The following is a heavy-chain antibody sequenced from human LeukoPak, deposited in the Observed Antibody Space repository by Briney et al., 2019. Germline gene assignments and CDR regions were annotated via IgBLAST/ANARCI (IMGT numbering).Heavy chain of an antibody. CDR3: ARYYGSGSYRAIDY. CDR2: MNPNSGNT. D-gene: IGHD3-10*01. CDR1: GYTFTSYD. J-gene: IGHJ4*02. Sequence: GASVKVSCEASGYTFTSYDINWVRQATGQGLEWMGWMNPNSGNTGYAQKFQGRVTMTRNTSISTAYMELRSLRSDDTAVYYCARYYGSGSYRAIDYWGQGTLVTVSS. V-gene: IGHV1-8*01.